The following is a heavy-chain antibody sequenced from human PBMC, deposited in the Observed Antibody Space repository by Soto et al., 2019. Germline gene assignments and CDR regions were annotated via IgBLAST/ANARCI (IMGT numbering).Heavy chain of an antibody. CDR2: INPNSGGT. CDR1: GYTFTGYY. Sequence: ASVKVSCKASGYTFTGYYMHWVRQAPGQGLEWMGWINPNSGGTNYAQKFQGRVTMTRDTSISTAYMELSRLRSDDTAVYYCARDSSAMAEKNAFGIWGQGTMVTVSS. J-gene: IGHJ3*02. D-gene: IGHD5-18*01. V-gene: IGHV1-2*02. CDR3: ARDSSAMAEKNAFGI.